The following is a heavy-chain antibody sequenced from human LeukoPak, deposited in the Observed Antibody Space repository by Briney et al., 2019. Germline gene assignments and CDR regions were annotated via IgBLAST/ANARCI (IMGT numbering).Heavy chain of an antibody. Sequence: PVKVSCKASGGTFSSYAISWVRQAPGQGLEWMGGIIPIFGTANYAQKFQGRVTITADESTSTAYMELSSLRSEDTAVYYCARCGGDCYSWTFDYWGQGTLVTVSS. V-gene: IGHV1-69*01. CDR3: ARCGGDCYSWTFDY. CDR2: IIPIFGTA. J-gene: IGHJ4*02. CDR1: GGTFSSYA. D-gene: IGHD2-21*02.